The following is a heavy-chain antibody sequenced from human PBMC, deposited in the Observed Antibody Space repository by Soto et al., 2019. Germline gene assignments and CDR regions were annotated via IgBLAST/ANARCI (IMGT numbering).Heavy chain of an antibody. Sequence: SETLSLSCAVYGGSFSGYYWTWIRQPPGTGLEWIGEINHSGSTNYNPSLKSRVTISVDTSKNQFSLKLSSVIAADTAVYYCAKGGWRLFHIWGQGTIVTVSS. J-gene: IGHJ3*02. CDR1: GGSFSGYY. CDR2: INHSGST. D-gene: IGHD3-3*01. CDR3: AKGGWRLFHI. V-gene: IGHV4-34*01.